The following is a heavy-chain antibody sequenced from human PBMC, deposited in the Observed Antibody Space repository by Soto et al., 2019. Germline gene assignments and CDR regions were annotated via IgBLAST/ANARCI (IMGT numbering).Heavy chain of an antibody. CDR3: AKDRGPFDY. V-gene: IGHV3-15*01. Sequence: GGSLRLSCAASGFNLSHPWMTWVRQAAGKGLEWVGRIKSKTDGGTADYAAPVKGRFTISRDDSKNTVYLQMNSLRAEDTAVYYCAKDRGPFDYWGQGTLVTVSS. CDR2: IKSKTDGGTA. CDR1: GFNLSHPW. J-gene: IGHJ4*02. D-gene: IGHD3-16*01.